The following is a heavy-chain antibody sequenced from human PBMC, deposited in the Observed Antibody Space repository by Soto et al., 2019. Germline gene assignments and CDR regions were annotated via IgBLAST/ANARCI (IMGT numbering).Heavy chain of an antibody. CDR2: ISKSGSII. D-gene: IGHD3-16*01. CDR3: ARDLSPYSDYYDESTSETWFDP. Sequence: LRLSCAASVFTFSDYYMSWLRQPPGKGLEWVSYISKSGSIIHFADSVKGRFAISRDNAKNTLYLQMSSLRAEDTALYYCARDLSPYSDYYDESTSETWFDPWGQGTLVTVSS. CDR1: VFTFSDYY. J-gene: IGHJ5*02. V-gene: IGHV3-11*01.